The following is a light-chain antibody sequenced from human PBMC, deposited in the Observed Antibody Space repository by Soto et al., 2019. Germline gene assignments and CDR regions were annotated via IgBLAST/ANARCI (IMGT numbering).Light chain of an antibody. Sequence: DIQMTQSPSSLSASVGDSVTITCRASQKINNFLNWYQQKPGKAPKLLIFLASTLESGVPSRFGGSGSGTDFTLSISSLQPEDSATYYCQQSLGNPRIFGGGTKVEIQ. CDR3: QQSLGNPRI. J-gene: IGKJ4*01. V-gene: IGKV1-39*01. CDR1: QKINNF. CDR2: LAS.